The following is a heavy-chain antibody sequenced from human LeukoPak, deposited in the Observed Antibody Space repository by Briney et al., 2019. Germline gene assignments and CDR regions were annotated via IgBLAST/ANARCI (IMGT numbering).Heavy chain of an antibody. CDR3: ARDRDYGDHFDY. V-gene: IGHV3-48*03. CDR2: ISGSDNTI. Sequence: GRSLRLSCAASGFTFSAYEMNWVRQAPGKGLEWVSYISGSDNTIYYADSVKGRFTISRNNSKNTLYLQMNSLRAEDTAVYYCARDRDYGDHFDYWGQGTLVTVSS. J-gene: IGHJ4*02. CDR1: GFTFSAYE. D-gene: IGHD4-17*01.